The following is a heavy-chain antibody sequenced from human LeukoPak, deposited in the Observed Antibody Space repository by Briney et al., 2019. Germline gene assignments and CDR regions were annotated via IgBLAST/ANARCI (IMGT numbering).Heavy chain of an antibody. CDR3: AREEPAHDY. CDR1: GFTISSYW. CDR2: IKQDGSEK. V-gene: IGHV3-7*01. D-gene: IGHD1-14*01. J-gene: IGHJ4*02. Sequence: PGGFLRLSCAASGFTISSYWMSWLRPAPGKGLEWVANIKQDGSEKYYVDSVKGRFTISRDNAKNSLYLQMNSVRAEDTAVYYCAREEPAHDYWGQGTLVTVSP.